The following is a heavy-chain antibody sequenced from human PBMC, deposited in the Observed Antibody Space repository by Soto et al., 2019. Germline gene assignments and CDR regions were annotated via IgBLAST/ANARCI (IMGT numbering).Heavy chain of an antibody. J-gene: IGHJ4*02. V-gene: IGHV3-30*02. CDR1: GFTFSSYG. CDR2: IWYDGSNK. Sequence: GGSLRLSCAASGFTFSSYGLHWVRQAPGKGLEWVAVIWYDGSNKYYADSVKGRFTISRDNSKNTLYLQMDSLRAEDTAVYYCAKDKLPSPIVVAPFHYWGQGPRATVSS. D-gene: IGHD2-21*01. CDR3: AKDKLPSPIVVAPFHY.